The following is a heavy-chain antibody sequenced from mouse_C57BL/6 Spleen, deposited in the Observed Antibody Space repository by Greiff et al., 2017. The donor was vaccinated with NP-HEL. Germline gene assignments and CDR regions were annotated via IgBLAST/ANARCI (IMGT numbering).Heavy chain of an antibody. CDR1: GYAFSSSW. Sequence: VKLQESGPELVKPGASVKISCKASGYAFSSSWMNWVKQRPGKGLEWIGRIYPGDGDTNYNGKFKGKATLTADKSSSTAYMQLSSLTSEDSAVYFCARGGLRPDYWGQGTTLTVSS. CDR2: IYPGDGDT. CDR3: ARGGLRPDY. D-gene: IGHD2-4*01. J-gene: IGHJ2*01. V-gene: IGHV1-82*01.